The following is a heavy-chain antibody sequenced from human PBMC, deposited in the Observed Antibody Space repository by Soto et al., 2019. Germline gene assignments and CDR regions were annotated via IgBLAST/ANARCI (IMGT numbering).Heavy chain of an antibody. V-gene: IGHV3-23*01. Sequence: GSLRLSCAASGFAFSSHPMSWVRQAPERGLEWVSGISDSGGLTYNADSVKGRLTISRGNSKNTLYLQMNSLRAEDTALYYCARRAFGSSRSFDIWGQGTMVTVSS. CDR1: GFAFSSHP. CDR2: ISDSGGLT. D-gene: IGHD6-6*01. J-gene: IGHJ3*02. CDR3: ARRAFGSSRSFDI.